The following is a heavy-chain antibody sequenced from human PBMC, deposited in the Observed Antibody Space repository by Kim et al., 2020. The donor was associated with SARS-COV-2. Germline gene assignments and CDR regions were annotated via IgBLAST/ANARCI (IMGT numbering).Heavy chain of an antibody. V-gene: IGHV3-21*01. D-gene: IGHD1-1*01. CDR1: GFTFSSYK. CDR2: INSSSNYR. J-gene: IGHJ6*02. Sequence: GGSLRLSCAASGFTFSSYKMNWVRQAPWKGLEWVSSINSSSNYRYYADSVKGRVTISRDNAKNSLYLQMNSLRAEDTAVYYCARQGTQIAYGIDVWGQGTSVTVSS. CDR3: ARQGTQIAYGIDV.